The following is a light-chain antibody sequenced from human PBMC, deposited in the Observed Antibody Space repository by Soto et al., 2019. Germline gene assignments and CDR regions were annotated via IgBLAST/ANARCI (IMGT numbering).Light chain of an antibody. CDR2: DDR. CDR1: NIGRKS. V-gene: IGLV3-21*02. J-gene: IGLJ3*02. Sequence: SYELTQPPSVSVAPGQTARITCGGTNIGRKSVHWYQQKPGQAPVVVVYDDRDRPSGIPERFSGSNSGNTAALTISRVEAGDEADYYCSSHAGINNVVFGGGTKVTVL. CDR3: SSHAGINNVV.